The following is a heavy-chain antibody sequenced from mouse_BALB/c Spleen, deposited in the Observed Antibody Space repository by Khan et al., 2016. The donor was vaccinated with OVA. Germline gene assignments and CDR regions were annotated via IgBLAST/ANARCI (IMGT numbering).Heavy chain of an antibody. CDR3: ARLAYYYNSEGLAY. D-gene: IGHD1-1*01. CDR1: GFTFSTYG. Sequence: EVELVESGGDFVRPGGSLKLSCAASGFTFSTYGMSWVRQTPDKRLEWVATINTGGAYTYYPDTVKGRFTISRDNAKNTLYLQLSSLKSEDTAIYYCARLAYYYNSEGLAYWGRGTLVTFSA. J-gene: IGHJ3*01. CDR2: INTGGAYT. V-gene: IGHV5-6*01.